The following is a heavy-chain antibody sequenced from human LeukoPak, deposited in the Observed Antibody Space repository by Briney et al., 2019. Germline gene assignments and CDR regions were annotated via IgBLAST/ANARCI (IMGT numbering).Heavy chain of an antibody. V-gene: IGHV1-2*02. CDR3: ARDRGDHYYYYMDV. CDR2: INPNSGGT. CDR1: GYTFTGYH. Sequence: ASVKVSCKASGYTFTGYHIHWVRQAPGQGLEWMGWINPNSGGTNYAQKFQGRVTMTRDTSISTAYMELSRLRSDDTAVYYCARDRGDHYYYYMDVWGKGTTVTVSS. J-gene: IGHJ6*03.